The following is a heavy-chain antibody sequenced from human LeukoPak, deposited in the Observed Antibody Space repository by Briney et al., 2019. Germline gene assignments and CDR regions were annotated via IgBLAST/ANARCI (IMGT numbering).Heavy chain of an antibody. CDR2: IYNSGST. D-gene: IGHD6-13*01. J-gene: IGHJ4*02. V-gene: IGHV4-59*08. CDR3: ARRGSSWSLDY. CDR1: GSSISNYY. Sequence: PSETLSLTCTVSGSSISNYYWSWIRQPPGQGLEWIGYIYNSGSTNYNPSLKSRVTMSVDTSKNQFSLKLTSVTAADTAVYYCARRGSSWSLDYWGQGTLVTVSS.